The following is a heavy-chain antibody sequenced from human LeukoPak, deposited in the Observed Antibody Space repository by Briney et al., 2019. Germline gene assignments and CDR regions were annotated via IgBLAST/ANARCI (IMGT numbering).Heavy chain of an antibody. J-gene: IGHJ3*02. D-gene: IGHD3-22*01. V-gene: IGHV5-51*01. CDR3: AREGYYYYDSSGNLAPDAFDI. CDR2: IYPGDSDT. CDR1: GYSFTSYW. Sequence: GESLKISCKGSGYSFTSYWIGWVRQMPGKGLEWMGIIYPGDSDTRYSPSFQGQVTISADRSISTAYLQWSSLKASDTAMYYCAREGYYYYDSSGNLAPDAFDIWGQGTMVTVSS.